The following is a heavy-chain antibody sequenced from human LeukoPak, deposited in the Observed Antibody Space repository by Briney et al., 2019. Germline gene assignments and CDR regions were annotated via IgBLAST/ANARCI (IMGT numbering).Heavy chain of an antibody. D-gene: IGHD3-22*01. CDR1: GGSISNYY. Sequence: SETLSLTCTVSGGSISNYYWSWIRQPPGKGLEWIGYIFYTGSINYNPSLRGRVTISVDTSKNQFSLKLSSVTAADTAVYYCARERSYYYDSSGYYNYWGQGTLVTVSS. CDR2: IFYTGSI. CDR3: ARERSYYYDSSGYYNY. J-gene: IGHJ4*02. V-gene: IGHV4-59*12.